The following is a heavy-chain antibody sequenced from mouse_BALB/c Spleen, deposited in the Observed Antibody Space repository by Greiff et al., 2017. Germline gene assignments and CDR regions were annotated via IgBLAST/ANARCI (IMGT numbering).Heavy chain of an antibody. CDR3: ARRGYGNWGFAY. Sequence: VMLVESGPSLVKPSQTLSLTCSVTGDSITSGYWNWIRKFPGNKLEYMGYISYSGSTYYNPSLKSRISITRDTSKNQYYLQLNSVTTEDTATYYCARRGYGNWGFAYWGQGTLVTVSA. V-gene: IGHV3-8*02. CDR2: ISYSGST. J-gene: IGHJ3*01. CDR1: GDSITSGY. D-gene: IGHD2-10*02.